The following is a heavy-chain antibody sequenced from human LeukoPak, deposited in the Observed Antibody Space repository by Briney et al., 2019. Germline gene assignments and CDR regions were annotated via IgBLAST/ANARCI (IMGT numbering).Heavy chain of an antibody. J-gene: IGHJ6*03. Sequence: GSLRLSCAASGFTFSNAWMSWVRQAPGKGLEWIGNIYYSGSTHYNPSLRSRVNISVDTSKNQFSLKLSSVTAADTAVYYCARANYWYYYMDVWGQGTTVTVSS. D-gene: IGHD2-8*02. V-gene: IGHV4-4*02. CDR2: IYYSGST. CDR1: GFTFSNAW. CDR3: ARANYWYYYMDV.